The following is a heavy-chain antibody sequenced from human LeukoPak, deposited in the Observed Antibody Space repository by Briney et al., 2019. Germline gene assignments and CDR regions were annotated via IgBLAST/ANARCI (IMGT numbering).Heavy chain of an antibody. CDR2: ISYDGSNK. CDR1: GFTFSSYA. J-gene: IGHJ6*03. D-gene: IGHD3-3*01. CDR3: ARGLEWLEYMDV. V-gene: IGHV3-30-3*01. Sequence: GRSLRLSCAASGFTFSSYAMHWVRQAPGKGLEWVAVISYDGSNKNYADSVKGRFTISRDNSKNTLYLQMNSLRAEDTAVYYCARGLEWLEYMDVWGKGTTVTVSS.